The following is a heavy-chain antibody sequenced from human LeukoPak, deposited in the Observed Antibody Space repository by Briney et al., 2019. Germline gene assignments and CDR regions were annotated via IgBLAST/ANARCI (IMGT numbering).Heavy chain of an antibody. CDR3: ARATYDLLTGYYLDS. J-gene: IGHJ4*02. V-gene: IGHV4-31*03. CDR2: SYHSGST. D-gene: IGHD3-9*01. Sequence: SETLSLTCSVSGGSITSGRYYWTWIRQYPEKGLEWIGYSYHSGSTHYKPSLKSRATISLDKSKNQFSLNLTSATAADTAIYYCARATYDLLTGYYLDSWGQGTLVTVSS. CDR1: GGSITSGRYY.